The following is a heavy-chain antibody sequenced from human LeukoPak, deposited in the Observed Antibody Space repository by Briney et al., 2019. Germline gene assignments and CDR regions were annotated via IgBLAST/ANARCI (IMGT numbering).Heavy chain of an antibody. D-gene: IGHD3-16*01. Sequence: KSSETLSLTCTVSGGSINNLFWTWIRQPPGKGLEWIGYFSYSGGTTYNPSLKSRVTISVDTSKNQFSLNLNSVTAADTAVYYCAREGPLGKYYDYWGQGTLVTVSS. V-gene: IGHV4-59*01. J-gene: IGHJ4*02. CDR2: FSYSGGT. CDR1: GGSINNLF. CDR3: AREGPLGKYYDY.